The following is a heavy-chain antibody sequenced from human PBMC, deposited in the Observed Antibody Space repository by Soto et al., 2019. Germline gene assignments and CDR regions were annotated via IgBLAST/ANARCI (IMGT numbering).Heavy chain of an antibody. CDR1: GFTFSSYG. V-gene: IGHV3-33*01. Sequence: SLRLSCAASGFTFSSYGMHWVRQAPGKGLEWVAVIWYDGSNKYYADSVKGRFTISRDNSKNTLYLQMNSLRAEDTAVYYCARAIAVAGTTDYYYYYGMDVWGQGTTVTVSS. D-gene: IGHD6-19*01. CDR2: IWYDGSNK. CDR3: ARAIAVAGTTDYYYYYGMDV. J-gene: IGHJ6*02.